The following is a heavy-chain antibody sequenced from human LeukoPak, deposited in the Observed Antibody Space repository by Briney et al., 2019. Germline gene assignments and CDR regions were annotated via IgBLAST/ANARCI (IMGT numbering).Heavy chain of an antibody. CDR3: ARGFRFPDV. D-gene: IGHD2-21*01. CDR1: GFTFSDYY. J-gene: IGHJ6*04. V-gene: IGHV3-11*04. Sequence: GGSLRFSCAASGFTFSDYYMSWIRQAPGKGLEWVSVKGRFTISRDNAKNSLYLQMDSLRAEDTAVYYCARGFRFPDVWGKGTTVTVSS.